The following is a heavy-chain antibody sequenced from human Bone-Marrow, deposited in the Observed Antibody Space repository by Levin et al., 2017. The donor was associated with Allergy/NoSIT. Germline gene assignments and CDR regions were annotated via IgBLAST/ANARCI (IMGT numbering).Heavy chain of an antibody. J-gene: IGHJ5*02. CDR1: GFTFSSYE. Sequence: PGGSLRLSCAASGFTFSSYEMNWVRQAPGKGLEWVSYISSSGSTIYYADSVKGRFTISRDNAKNSLYLQMNSLRAEDTAVYYCARLCSSTSCYTGGAPWGQGTLVTVSS. V-gene: IGHV3-48*03. CDR3: ARLCSSTSCYTGGAP. D-gene: IGHD2-2*02. CDR2: ISSSGSTI.